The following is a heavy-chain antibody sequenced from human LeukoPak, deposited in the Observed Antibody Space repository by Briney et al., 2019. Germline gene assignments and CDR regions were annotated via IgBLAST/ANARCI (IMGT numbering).Heavy chain of an antibody. Sequence: GGSLRLSCTTSGFTFGDYTMSWFRQAPGKGLEWVGLIRNKAYGGTIEYAASVKGRFTISRDDSKSIAYLQMDSLKTEDTAVYYCTTDLVGDIDYWGQGTLVTVSS. J-gene: IGHJ4*02. CDR2: IRNKAYGGTI. V-gene: IGHV3-49*03. CDR3: TTDLVGDIDY. CDR1: GFTFGDYT. D-gene: IGHD2-15*01.